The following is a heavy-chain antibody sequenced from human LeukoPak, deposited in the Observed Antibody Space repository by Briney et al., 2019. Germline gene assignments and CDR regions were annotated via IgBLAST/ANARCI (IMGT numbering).Heavy chain of an antibody. V-gene: IGHV4-39*01. CDR1: GGSISSSSYY. D-gene: IGHD3-9*01. CDR3: ARVSRTLRYFDWFFDY. J-gene: IGHJ4*02. Sequence: SETLSLTCTVSGGSISSSSYYWGWIRQPPGKGLEWIGSIYYSGSTYYNPSLKSRVTISVDTSKNQFSLKLSSVTAADTAVYYCARVSRTLRYFDWFFDYWGQGTLVTVSS. CDR2: IYYSGST.